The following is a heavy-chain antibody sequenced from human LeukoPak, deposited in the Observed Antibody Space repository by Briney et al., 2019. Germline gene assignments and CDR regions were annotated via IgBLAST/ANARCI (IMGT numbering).Heavy chain of an antibody. CDR1: GGSVNTGSYY. J-gene: IGHJ4*02. CDR3: ARLGYSTGWAFDY. Sequence: PSETLSLTCTVSGGSVNTGSYYWSWIRQPPGKGLEWIGYTSYSGSTNYNPSLKSRVTISVDTSKNHFSLKLSSVTAADTALYYCARLGYSTGWAFDYWGQGTLVTVSS. V-gene: IGHV4-61*03. CDR2: TSYSGST. D-gene: IGHD2-8*02.